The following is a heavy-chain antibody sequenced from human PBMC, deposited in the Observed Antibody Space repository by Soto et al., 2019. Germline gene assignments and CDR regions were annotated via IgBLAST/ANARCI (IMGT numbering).Heavy chain of an antibody. CDR1: GGSISSSSYY. Sequence: PSETLSLTCTASGGSISSSSYYWGWIRQPPGKGLEWIGYIYYSGSTYYNPSLKSRVTISVDTSKNQFSLKLSSVTAADTAVYYCAREDTTPNSCGMDVWGQGTTVTVSS. J-gene: IGHJ6*02. V-gene: IGHV4-30-4*08. CDR2: IYYSGST. D-gene: IGHD4-4*01. CDR3: AREDTTPNSCGMDV.